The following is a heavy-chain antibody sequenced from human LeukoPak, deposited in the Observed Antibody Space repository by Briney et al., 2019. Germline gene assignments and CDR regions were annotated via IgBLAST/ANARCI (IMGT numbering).Heavy chain of an antibody. D-gene: IGHD2-15*01. V-gene: IGHV3-7*01. CDR2: IKQDGNEK. Sequence: GGSLRLSCAASGFTFSSSWMTWVRQAPGKGLEWVANIKQDGNEKYYVDSVRGRFTVSRDNAKNSLYLQMDSLRVEDTAVYYCARPGLYCSGGSCYPFESWGQGTLVAVSS. J-gene: IGHJ4*02. CDR1: GFTFSSSW. CDR3: ARPGLYCSGGSCYPFES.